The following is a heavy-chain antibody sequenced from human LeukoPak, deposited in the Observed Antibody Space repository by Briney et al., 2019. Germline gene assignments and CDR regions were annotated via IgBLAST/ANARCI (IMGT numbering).Heavy chain of an antibody. CDR1: GYSISSGYY. D-gene: IGHD4-17*01. Sequence: SETLSLTCTVSGYSISSGYYWGWIRQPPGKGLEWIGSIYHSGSTYYNPSLKSRVTISVDTSKNQFSLKLSSVTAADTAVYYCARDFSPYGDYAHYHYMDVWGKGTTVTVSS. J-gene: IGHJ6*03. V-gene: IGHV4-38-2*02. CDR3: ARDFSPYGDYAHYHYMDV. CDR2: IYHSGST.